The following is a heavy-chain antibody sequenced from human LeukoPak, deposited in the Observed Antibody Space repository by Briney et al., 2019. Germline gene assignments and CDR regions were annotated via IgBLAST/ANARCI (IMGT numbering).Heavy chain of an antibody. D-gene: IGHD3-16*02. V-gene: IGHV3-48*04. CDR3: ARWRDYVWRSYPPDY. J-gene: IGHJ4*02. CDR1: GFTFSSYS. CDR2: ISESSSTI. Sequence: GGSLRLSCAASGFTFSSYSMSWVRQAPGRGLEWISYISESSSTIYYVDSVKGRFTISRDNAKNSLYLQMNSLRAEDTAVYYCARWRDYVWRSYPPDYWGQGTLVTVSS.